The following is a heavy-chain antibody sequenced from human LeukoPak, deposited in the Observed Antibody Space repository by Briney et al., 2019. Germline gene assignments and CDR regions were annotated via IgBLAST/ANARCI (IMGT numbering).Heavy chain of an antibody. J-gene: IGHJ4*01. V-gene: IGHV3-7*01. CDR1: GFTFTNNF. CDR2: IKQDGSET. Sequence: GGSLRFSCAASGFTFTNNFMSWVRQVPGKGLEWVANIKQDGSETTYADSVRGRFTIFRDNAKDSVYLQMNSLRAEDSATYYCVREGFYFFDFWGQGTLVTVSS. CDR3: VREGFYFFDF.